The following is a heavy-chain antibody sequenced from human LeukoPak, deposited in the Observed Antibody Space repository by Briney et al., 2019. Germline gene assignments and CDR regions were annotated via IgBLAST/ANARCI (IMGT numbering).Heavy chain of an antibody. J-gene: IGHJ4*02. CDR3: ARGYYDSNAQLFDY. D-gene: IGHD3-22*01. V-gene: IGHV3-7*01. CDR2: IKHDASEK. CDR1: GFTFSSYA. Sequence: GGSLRLSCAASGFTFSSYAMHWVRQAPGKGLEWVANIKHDASEKYFMESLKGRFTISRDNAKNSLYLQMNSLRAEDTAVYYCARGYYDSNAQLFDYWGQGTLVTVSS.